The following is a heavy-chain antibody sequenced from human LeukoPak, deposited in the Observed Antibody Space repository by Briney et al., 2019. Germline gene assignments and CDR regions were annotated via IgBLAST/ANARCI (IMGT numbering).Heavy chain of an antibody. V-gene: IGHV3-48*03. CDR1: GFTFSMYE. Sequence: ETPGSRRPSSAASGFTFSMYEISCVRQPPGKGLEWVAYITSSGRSTYYADSVKGRFTISRDNAKTSLYLRMNSLRAEDTAVYYCASTGGYGSGTYDYYDFGMDVWGQGTTVTVSS. CDR2: ITSSGRST. D-gene: IGHD3-10*01. J-gene: IGHJ6*02. CDR3: ASTGGYGSGTYDYYDFGMDV.